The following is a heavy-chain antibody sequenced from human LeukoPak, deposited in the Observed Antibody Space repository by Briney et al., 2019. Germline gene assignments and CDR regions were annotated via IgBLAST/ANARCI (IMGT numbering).Heavy chain of an antibody. CDR3: TTDKVSSRYYDILTGLYLPEYFQH. CDR2: NKSKTDGGTT. D-gene: IGHD3-9*01. CDR1: GFTFSNAW. Sequence: PGGSLRLSCAASGFTFSNAWMSWVRQAPGKGLECVGRNKSKTDGGTTDYAAPVKGRFTISRDDSKNTLYLQMNSLKTEDTAVYYCTTDKVSSRYYDILTGLYLPEYFQHWGQGTLVTVSS. V-gene: IGHV3-15*01. J-gene: IGHJ1*01.